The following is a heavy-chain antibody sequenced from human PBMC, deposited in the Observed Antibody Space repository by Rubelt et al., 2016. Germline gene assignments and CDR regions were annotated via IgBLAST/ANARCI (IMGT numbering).Heavy chain of an antibody. CDR3: ASRGRYYGSGSYPPRTGIVDY. D-gene: IGHD3-10*01. CDR2: ITHSGST. Sequence: QVQLQQWGAGLLKPSETLSLTCAVYGGSFSGYYWSWIRQPPGKGLEWIGDITHSGSTTYNPSLKSRGTIAVDTSKNQFSLKLGSVTAADTAVYYCASRGRYYGSGSYPPRTGIVDYWGQGTLVTVSS. V-gene: IGHV4-34*01. J-gene: IGHJ4*02. CDR1: GGSFSGYY.